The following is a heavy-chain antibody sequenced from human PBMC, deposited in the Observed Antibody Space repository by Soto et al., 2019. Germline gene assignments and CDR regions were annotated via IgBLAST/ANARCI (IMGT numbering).Heavy chain of an antibody. Sequence: RASVKVSCKASGGTFSSYAISWVRQAPGQGLEWMGGIIPIFGTANYAQKFQGRVTITADESTSTAYMELSSLRSEDTAVYYCARVQVGSYYPWGQGTLVTVSS. J-gene: IGHJ5*02. CDR3: ARVQVGSYYP. CDR2: IIPIFGTA. V-gene: IGHV1-69*13. CDR1: GGTFSSYA. D-gene: IGHD3-10*01.